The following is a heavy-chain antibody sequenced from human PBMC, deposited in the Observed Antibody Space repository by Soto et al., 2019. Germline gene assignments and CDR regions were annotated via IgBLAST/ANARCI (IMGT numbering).Heavy chain of an antibody. J-gene: IGHJ6*03. Sequence: ASVKVSCKASGYTFTSYGISWVRQAPGQGLEWMGWISAYNGNTNYAQKLQGRVTMTTDTSTSTAYMELRSLRSDGTAVYYCARDPAIFGVVASYYYYYMDVWGKGTTVTVSS. CDR1: GYTFTSYG. V-gene: IGHV1-18*01. CDR2: ISAYNGNT. CDR3: ARDPAIFGVVASYYYYYMDV. D-gene: IGHD3-3*01.